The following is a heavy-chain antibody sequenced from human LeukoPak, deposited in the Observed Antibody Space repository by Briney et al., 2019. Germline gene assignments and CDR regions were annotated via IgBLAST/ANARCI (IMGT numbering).Heavy chain of an antibody. D-gene: IGHD3-22*01. Sequence: GASVKVSCKASGYTFTGYYMHWVRQAPGQGLEWMGWINPNSGGTNYAQKFQGRVTMTRDTSISTAYMELSRLRSDDTAVYYCARDSFQTNYDSSGYYYPFDYWGQGTLVTVSS. CDR2: INPNSGGT. V-gene: IGHV1-2*02. CDR1: GYTFTGYY. J-gene: IGHJ4*02. CDR3: ARDSFQTNYDSSGYYYPFDY.